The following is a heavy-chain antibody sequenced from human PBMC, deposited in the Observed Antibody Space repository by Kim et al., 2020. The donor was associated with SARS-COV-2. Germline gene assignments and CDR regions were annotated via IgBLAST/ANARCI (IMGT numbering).Heavy chain of an antibody. J-gene: IGHJ4*02. CDR3: ARDRRSSSWYRGQGFDY. CDR2: INSDGSST. CDR1: GFTFSSYW. Sequence: GGSLRLSCAASGFTFSSYWMHWVRQAPGKGLVWVSRINSDGSSTSYADSVKGRFTISRDNAKNTLYLQMNSLRAEDTAVYYCARDRRSSSWYRGQGFDYWGQGTLVTVSS. D-gene: IGHD6-13*01. V-gene: IGHV3-74*01.